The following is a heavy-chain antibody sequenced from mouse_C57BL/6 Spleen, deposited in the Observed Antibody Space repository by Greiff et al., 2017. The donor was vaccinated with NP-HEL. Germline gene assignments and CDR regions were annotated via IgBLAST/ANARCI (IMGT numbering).Heavy chain of an antibody. V-gene: IGHV1-26*01. CDR1: GYTFTDYY. CDR3: SRGGGRTGYFDY. J-gene: IGHJ2*01. CDR2: INPNNGGT. D-gene: IGHD3-3*01. Sequence: EVQLQQSGPELVKPGASVKISCKASGYTFTDYYMNWVKQSHGKSLEWIGDINPNNGGTSYNQKFKGKATLTVDKSSSTAYMELRSLTSEDSAVYYYSRGGGRTGYFDYWGQGTTLTVSS.